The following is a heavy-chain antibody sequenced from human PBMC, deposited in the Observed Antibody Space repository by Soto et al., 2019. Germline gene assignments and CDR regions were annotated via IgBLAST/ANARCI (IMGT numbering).Heavy chain of an antibody. CDR2: IYYSGST. J-gene: IGHJ6*02. Sequence: SETLSLTCTVSGGSISSYYWSWTRQPPGKGLEWIGYIYYSGSTNYNPSLKSRVTISVDTSKNQFSLKLSSVTAADTAVYYCARKRDSSGYLYYYYGMDVWGQGTMVTVSS. CDR1: GGSISSYY. V-gene: IGHV4-59*01. D-gene: IGHD3-22*01. CDR3: ARKRDSSGYLYYYYGMDV.